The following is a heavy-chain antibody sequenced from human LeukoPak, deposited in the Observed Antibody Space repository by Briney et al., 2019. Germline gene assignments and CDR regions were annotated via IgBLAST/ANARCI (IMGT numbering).Heavy chain of an antibody. CDR3: ARKVADQAYFYYYYMDV. Sequence: GGSLRLSCAASGFTFSSYEMNWVRQAPGKGLEWVSYISSSGSTIYYADSVKGRFTISRDNAKNSLYLQMNSLRAEDTAVYYCARKVADQAYFYYYYMDVWGKGTTVTVSS. CDR1: GFTFSSYE. J-gene: IGHJ6*03. CDR2: ISSSGSTI. V-gene: IGHV3-48*03. D-gene: IGHD6-19*01.